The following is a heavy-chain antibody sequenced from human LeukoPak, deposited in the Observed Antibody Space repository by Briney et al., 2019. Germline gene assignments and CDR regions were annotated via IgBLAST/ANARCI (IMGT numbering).Heavy chain of an antibody. V-gene: IGHV4-39*07. J-gene: IGHJ5*02. D-gene: IGHD1-26*01. CDR1: GGSISSSNCY. Sequence: SETLSLTCSVSGGSISSSNCYWGWIRQPPAKGLEWIGSIYYGGSTYYNPSLKSRVTISVDTSKNQFSLKLSSVTAADTAVYYCAKGRGAPDWFDPWGQGTLVTVSS. CDR3: AKGRGAPDWFDP. CDR2: IYYGGST.